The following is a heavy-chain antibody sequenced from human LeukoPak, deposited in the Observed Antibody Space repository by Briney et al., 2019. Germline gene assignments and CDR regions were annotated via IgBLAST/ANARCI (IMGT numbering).Heavy chain of an antibody. V-gene: IGHV4-34*01. CDR3: ASSRYYDFWSGYPRFDY. Sequence: SETLSLTCTVSGGSISSYYWSWIRQPPGKGLEWIGEINHSGSTNYNPSLKSRVTISVDTSKNQFSLKLSSVTAADTAVYYCASSRYYDFWSGYPRFDYWGQGTLVTVSS. CDR1: GGSISSYY. CDR2: INHSGST. J-gene: IGHJ4*02. D-gene: IGHD3-3*01.